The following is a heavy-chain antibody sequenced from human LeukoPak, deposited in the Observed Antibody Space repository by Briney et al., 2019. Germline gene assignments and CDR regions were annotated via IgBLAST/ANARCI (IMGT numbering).Heavy chain of an antibody. V-gene: IGHV3-23*01. CDR1: GFTFSSYA. Sequence: GGSRLSCAASGFTFSSYAMSWVRQAPGKGLEWVSAISGSGGSTYYADSVKGRFTISRDNSKNTLYLQMNSLRAEDTAVYYCARDSGSYYFDYWGQGTLVTVSS. CDR3: ARDSGSYYFDY. J-gene: IGHJ4*02. D-gene: IGHD1-26*01. CDR2: ISGSGGST.